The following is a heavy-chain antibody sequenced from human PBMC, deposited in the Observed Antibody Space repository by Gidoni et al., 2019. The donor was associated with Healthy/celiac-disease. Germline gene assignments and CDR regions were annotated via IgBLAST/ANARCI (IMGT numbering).Heavy chain of an antibody. V-gene: IGHV3-23*01. CDR1: GFTFRSYA. D-gene: IGHD6-19*01. J-gene: IGHJ5*02. CDR2: ISGSGGST. CDR3: AKGHVSSGWPGNWFDP. Sequence: EVQLLESGGGLVQPGGSRRRSCAASGFTFRSYAMSWVRQAPGKGLEWVSAISGSGGSTYYADSVKGRFTISRDNSKNTLYLQMNSLRAEDTAVYYCAKGHVSSGWPGNWFDPWGQGTLVTVSS.